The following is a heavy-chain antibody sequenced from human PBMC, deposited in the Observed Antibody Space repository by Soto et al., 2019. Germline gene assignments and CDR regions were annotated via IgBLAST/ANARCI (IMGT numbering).Heavy chain of an antibody. CDR3: AKARGSSTPAPGSY. J-gene: IGHJ1*01. CDR1: GFTFSTYA. Sequence: GGSLRLSCAASGFTFSTYAMSWVRQAPGKGLEWVSVISGSGGDTYYADSVKGRFTISRDNSKNTLSLQMNSLRAEDTAVYYCAKARGSSTPAPGSYWGRGTQVPVSS. V-gene: IGHV3-23*01. D-gene: IGHD2-2*01. CDR2: ISGSGGDT.